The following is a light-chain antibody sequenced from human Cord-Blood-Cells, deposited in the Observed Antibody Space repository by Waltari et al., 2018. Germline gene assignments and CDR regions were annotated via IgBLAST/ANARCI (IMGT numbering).Light chain of an antibody. CDR1: QSISSW. J-gene: IGKJ1*01. CDR2: DAA. Sequence: DIQLTHSLSTLSASVGDRVTITCRASQSISSWLAWYQQKPGKAPKLLIYDAASLESGGPSRFSGSGSGTEFSLTISSLQPDDFAAYYGQQYNSYPWTFGEGTKVE. V-gene: IGKV1-5*01. CDR3: QQYNSYPWT.